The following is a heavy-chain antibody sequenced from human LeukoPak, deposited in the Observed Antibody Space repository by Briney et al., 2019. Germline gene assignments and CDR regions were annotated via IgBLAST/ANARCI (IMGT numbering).Heavy chain of an antibody. CDR1: GFTFSSYS. CDR3: AKDLSGYGPYWYFDL. J-gene: IGHJ2*01. Sequence: GGSLRLSCAASGFTFSSYSMNWVRQAPGKGLEWVSSISSSSYIYYADSVKGRFTISRDNSKDTLYLQMNNLRAEDSAVYYCAKDLSGYGPYWYFDLWGRGTLVTVSS. D-gene: IGHD6-25*01. CDR2: ISSSSYI. V-gene: IGHV3-21*04.